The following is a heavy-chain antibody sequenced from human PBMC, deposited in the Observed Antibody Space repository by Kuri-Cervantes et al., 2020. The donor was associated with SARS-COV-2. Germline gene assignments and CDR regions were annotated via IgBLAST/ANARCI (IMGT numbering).Heavy chain of an antibody. D-gene: IGHD3-3*01. V-gene: IGHV2-70*11. Sequence: SGPTLVKPTQTLTLTCTFSGFSLSTSGMCVSWIRQPPGKALEWLARIDWDDDKYYSTSLKTRLTISKDTSKNQVVLTMTNMDPVDTATYYCARTHESGYSGHYYYYYYMDVWGKGTTVTVSS. CDR2: IDWDDDK. J-gene: IGHJ6*03. CDR3: ARTHESGYSGHYYYYYYMDV. CDR1: GFSLSTSGMC.